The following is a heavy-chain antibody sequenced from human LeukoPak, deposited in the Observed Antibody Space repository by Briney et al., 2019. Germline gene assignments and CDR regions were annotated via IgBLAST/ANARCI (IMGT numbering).Heavy chain of an antibody. Sequence: PSETLSLTCTVSGGSISSSSYYWGWIRQPPGKGLEWIGSIYYSGSTYYNPSLKSRVTISVDTSKNQFSLKLSSVTAADTAVYYCARGAAGYIYGFDPWGQGTLVTVSS. CDR2: IYYSGST. D-gene: IGHD5-18*01. CDR1: GGSISSSSYY. J-gene: IGHJ5*02. CDR3: ARGAAGYIYGFDP. V-gene: IGHV4-39*07.